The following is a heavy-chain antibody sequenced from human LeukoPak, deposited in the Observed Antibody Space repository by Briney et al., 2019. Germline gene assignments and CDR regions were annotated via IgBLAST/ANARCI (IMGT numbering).Heavy chain of an antibody. CDR3: ARAQYCSGGSCYQYYFDY. J-gene: IGHJ4*02. V-gene: IGHV3-21*01. Sequence: GGSLRLSCAASGFTFSSYSMNWVRQAPGKGLEWVSSISSSSSYIYYADSVKGRFTISRDNAKNSLYLQMNSLRAEDTAVYYCARAQYCSGGSCYQYYFDYWGQGTLVTVSP. D-gene: IGHD2-15*01. CDR1: GFTFSSYS. CDR2: ISSSSSYI.